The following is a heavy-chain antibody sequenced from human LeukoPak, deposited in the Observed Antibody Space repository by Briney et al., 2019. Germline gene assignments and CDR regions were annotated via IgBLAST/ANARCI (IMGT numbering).Heavy chain of an antibody. Sequence: QSGGSLRLSCAASGFTVSSNYMSWVRQAPGKGLEWVSVIYSGGSTYYADSVKGRFTISRDNSKNTLYLQMNSLRAEDTAVYYCARAYYDILTGYYNGYFDYWGQGTLVTVSS. D-gene: IGHD3-9*01. V-gene: IGHV3-53*01. J-gene: IGHJ4*02. CDR2: IYSGGST. CDR3: ARAYYDILTGYYNGYFDY. CDR1: GFTVSSNY.